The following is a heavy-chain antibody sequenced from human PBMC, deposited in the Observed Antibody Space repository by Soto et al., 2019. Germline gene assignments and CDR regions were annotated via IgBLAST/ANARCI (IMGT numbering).Heavy chain of an antibody. Sequence: QVQLQESGPGLVKPSETLSLTCTVSGGSISSYYWSWIRQPAGKGLEWIGRIYTSGSTNYNPSLKSRVTMSVDTSKNQFSLKLSSVTAADTAVYYCAGESDDRSGYPEYFQHWGQGTLVTVSS. V-gene: IGHV4-4*07. J-gene: IGHJ1*01. CDR3: AGESDDRSGYPEYFQH. CDR2: IYTSGST. CDR1: GGSISSYY. D-gene: IGHD3-22*01.